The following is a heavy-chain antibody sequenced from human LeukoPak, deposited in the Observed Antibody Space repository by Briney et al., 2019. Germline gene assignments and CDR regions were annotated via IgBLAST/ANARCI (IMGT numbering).Heavy chain of an antibody. V-gene: IGHV3-64*01. CDR3: ARGGMLVYAFDI. D-gene: IGHD6-6*01. Sequence: PGGSLRLSCAASGFTFSSYAMHWVRQAPGKGLEYVSAISSNGGSTYYANSVKGRFTISRDNSKNTLYLQMGSLRAEDMAVYYCARGGMLVYAFDIWGQGTMVTVSS. CDR2: ISSNGGST. J-gene: IGHJ3*02. CDR1: GFTFSSYA.